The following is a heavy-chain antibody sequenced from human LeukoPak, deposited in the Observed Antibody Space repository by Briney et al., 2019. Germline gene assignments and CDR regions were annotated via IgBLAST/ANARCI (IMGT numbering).Heavy chain of an antibody. CDR2: MNPNSGNT. CDR1: GYTFTSYD. CDR3: ARDFSSGWSDYYYYMDV. Sequence: GASVKVSCKASGYTFTSYDINWVRQATGQGLEWMGWMNPNSGNTGYAQKFQGRVTMTRNTSISTAYMELSSLRSEDTAVYYCARDFSSGWSDYYYYMDVWGKGTTVTVSS. D-gene: IGHD6-19*01. V-gene: IGHV1-8*01. J-gene: IGHJ6*03.